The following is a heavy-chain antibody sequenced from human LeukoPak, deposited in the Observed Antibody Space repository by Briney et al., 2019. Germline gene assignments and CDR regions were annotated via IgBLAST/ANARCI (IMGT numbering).Heavy chain of an antibody. Sequence: GGSLRLPCAASGFTFSSYAMSWVRQAPGKGLEWVSAISGSGGSTYYADSVKGRFSISRDNSKNTLYLQMNSLRAEDTAVYYCAKVATYDSSGYYYYYYMDVWGKGTTVTVSS. J-gene: IGHJ6*03. D-gene: IGHD3-22*01. CDR3: AKVATYDSSGYYYYYYMDV. V-gene: IGHV3-23*01. CDR1: GFTFSSYA. CDR2: ISGSGGST.